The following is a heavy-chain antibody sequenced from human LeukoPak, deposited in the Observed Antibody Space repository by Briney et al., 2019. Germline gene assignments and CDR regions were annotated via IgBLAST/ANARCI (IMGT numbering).Heavy chain of an antibody. J-gene: IGHJ5*02. D-gene: IGHD3-3*01. CDR2: IWYDGSNK. V-gene: IGHV3-33*06. CDR3: AKGPRITIFGVADSTGWFDP. CDR1: GFTFSSYG. Sequence: QPGRSLRLSCAASGFTFSSYGMHWVRQAPGKGLEWVAVIWYDGSNKYYADSVKGRFTISRDNSKNTLYLQVNSLRAEGTAVYYCAKGPRITIFGVADSTGWFDPWGQGTLVTVSS.